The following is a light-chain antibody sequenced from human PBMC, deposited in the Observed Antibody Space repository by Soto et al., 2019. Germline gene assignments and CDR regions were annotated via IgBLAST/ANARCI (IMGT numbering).Light chain of an antibody. Sequence: EIVLTQSPGTLSLSPGERATLSCRTSQSLTNTYLAWYQQKSGQTPRLLIYGASSRATGIPDRFSGSGSGPDFTLTISRLEPEDFAVYYCQQYGSSPFTFGPGTKVDIK. CDR3: QQYGSSPFT. V-gene: IGKV3-20*01. CDR2: GAS. J-gene: IGKJ3*01. CDR1: QSLTNTY.